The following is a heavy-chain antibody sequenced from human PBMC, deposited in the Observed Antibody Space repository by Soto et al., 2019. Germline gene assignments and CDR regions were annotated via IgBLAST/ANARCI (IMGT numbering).Heavy chain of an antibody. J-gene: IGHJ5*02. CDR2: IYYSGST. CDR3: ARHESHEGWFDP. Sequence: LSLTCTVSGGSISSSSYYWGWIRQPPGKGLEWIGSIYYSGSTYYNPSLKSRVTISVDTSKNQFSLKLSSVTAADTAVYYCARHESHEGWFDPWGQGTLVTVSS. CDR1: GGSISSSSYY. V-gene: IGHV4-39*01.